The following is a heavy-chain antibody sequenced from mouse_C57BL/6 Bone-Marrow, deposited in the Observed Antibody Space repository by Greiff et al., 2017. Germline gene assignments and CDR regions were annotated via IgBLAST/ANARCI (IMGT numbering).Heavy chain of an antibody. CDR1: GYSFTGYY. J-gene: IGHJ3*01. Sequence: EVQLQQSGPELVKPGASVKISCKASGYSFTGYYMNWVKQSPEKSLEWIGEINPSTGGTTYNQKFKAKATLTVDQSSSTAYMQLKSLTSEDSAVYYCAGLRLWFAYWGPATLVTVSA. V-gene: IGHV1-42*01. D-gene: IGHD2-12*01. CDR3: AGLRLWFAY. CDR2: INPSTGGT.